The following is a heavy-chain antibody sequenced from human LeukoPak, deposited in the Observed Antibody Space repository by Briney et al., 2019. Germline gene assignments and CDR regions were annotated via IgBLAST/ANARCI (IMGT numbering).Heavy chain of an antibody. CDR2: ISSSGSTI. CDR3: ARATWDPNYYYYMDV. V-gene: IGHV3-48*04. Sequence: PGGSLRLSCAASGFTFSYYSMNWVRQAPGKGLEWVSYISSSGSTIYYADSVKGRFTISRDNAKNSLFLQMNSLRAEDTAVYFCARATWDPNYYYYMDVWGKGTTVTISS. J-gene: IGHJ6*03. CDR1: GFTFSYYS. D-gene: IGHD1-26*01.